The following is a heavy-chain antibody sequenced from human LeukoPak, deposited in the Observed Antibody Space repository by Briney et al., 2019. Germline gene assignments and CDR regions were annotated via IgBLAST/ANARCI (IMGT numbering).Heavy chain of an antibody. CDR3: ASGDSDYDVNRRPLHY. CDR1: GYTFTSYG. D-gene: IGHD5-12*01. Sequence: ASVKVSCKASGYTFTSYGISWVRQAPGQGLEWMGWIIPNGGGTNYAQKIQGRVTMTRDTSISTAYMEVYTLTSGDTAIYYCASGDSDYDVNRRPLHYWGQGTLVTVSS. CDR2: IIPNGGGT. J-gene: IGHJ4*02. V-gene: IGHV1-2*02.